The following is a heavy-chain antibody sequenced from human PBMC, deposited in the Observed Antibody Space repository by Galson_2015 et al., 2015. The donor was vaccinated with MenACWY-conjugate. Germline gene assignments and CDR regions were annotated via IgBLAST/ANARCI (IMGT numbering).Heavy chain of an antibody. CDR3: ARDRSNDDYWSGFPGYYFDH. CDR2: ASYSGTA. Sequence: SESLSLTCAVSGGSITTSRYHWAWIRQTPGKGLEWIGTASYSGTAYYNPSLKRRVSISIDTSKSQFSLRIISMTAADTAVYYCARDRSNDDYWSGFPGYYFDHWGQGNLATVSS. V-gene: IGHV4-39*07. CDR1: GGSITTSRYH. J-gene: IGHJ4*02. D-gene: IGHD3-3*01.